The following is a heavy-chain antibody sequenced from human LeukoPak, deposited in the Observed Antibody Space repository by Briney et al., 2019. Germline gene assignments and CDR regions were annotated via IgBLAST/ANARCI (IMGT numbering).Heavy chain of an antibody. CDR3: ARAPHYSNYGPYYYGMDV. CDR1: GFTFSDYC. Sequence: GGSLRLSCAASGFTFSDYCMSWIRQAPGKGLEWVSYISSSSSYTNYADSVKGRFTISRDNAKNSLYLQMNSLRAEDTAVYYCARAPHYSNYGPYYYGMDVWGQGTTVTVSS. D-gene: IGHD4-11*01. V-gene: IGHV3-11*06. CDR2: ISSSSSYT. J-gene: IGHJ6*02.